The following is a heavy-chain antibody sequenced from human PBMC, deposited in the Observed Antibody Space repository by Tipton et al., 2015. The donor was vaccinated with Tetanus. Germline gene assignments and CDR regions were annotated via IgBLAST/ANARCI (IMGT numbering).Heavy chain of an antibody. CDR3: ASGSALDY. J-gene: IGHJ4*02. CDR1: GFIFSSYT. D-gene: IGHD6-25*01. Sequence: SLRLSCAVSGFIFSSYTMNWVHLVPGKGLEWVASISSTTTYIYYADSVKGRFTISRDNARNSLYLQMNSLRAEDTAAYYCASGSALDYWGQGTLVTVSS. CDR2: ISSTTTYI. V-gene: IGHV3-21*01.